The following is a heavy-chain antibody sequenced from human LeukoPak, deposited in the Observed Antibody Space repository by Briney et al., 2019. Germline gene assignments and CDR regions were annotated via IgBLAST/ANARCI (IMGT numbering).Heavy chain of an antibody. CDR2: IWYDGNNR. D-gene: IGHD4-23*01. CDR3: ARDNYGGKHFDY. J-gene: IGHJ4*02. Sequence: GGSLRLSCAASGFTFSSYGMHWVRQAPGKGLEWVAVIWYDGNNRYYVDSVKGRFTISRDNSKNTLYLQMNSLRAEDTAVYYCARDNYGGKHFDYWGQGTLVTVSS. CDR1: GFTFSSYG. V-gene: IGHV3-33*01.